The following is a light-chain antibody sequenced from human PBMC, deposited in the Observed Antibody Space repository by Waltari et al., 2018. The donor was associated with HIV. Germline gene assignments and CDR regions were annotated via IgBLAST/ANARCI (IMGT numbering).Light chain of an antibody. CDR2: AAS. CDR3: QHYYRTPHV. V-gene: IGKV1-NL1*01. Sequence: DIQMTQSPSSLSASVGDRVTITCRASQAISNSLAWYQQKPGNAPKLLLYAASKLERGFPSRFSGRGSGTDYILTISSLQPEDFANYYCQHYYRTPHVLGEGTKVEIK. J-gene: IGKJ1*01. CDR1: QAISNS.